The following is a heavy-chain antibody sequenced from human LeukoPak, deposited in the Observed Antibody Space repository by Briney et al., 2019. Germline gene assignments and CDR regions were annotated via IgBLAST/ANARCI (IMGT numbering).Heavy chain of an antibody. V-gene: IGHV1-69*13. J-gene: IGHJ3*02. D-gene: IGHD2-2*01. Sequence: SVEVSCKASGGTFSSYAISWVRQAPGQGLEWMGGIIPIFGTANYAQKFQGRVTITADESTSTAYMELSSLRSEDTAVYYCARARLADCSSTSCYAWYSGYDRIDAFDIWGQGTMVTVSS. CDR1: GGTFSSYA. CDR3: ARARLADCSSTSCYAWYSGYDRIDAFDI. CDR2: IIPIFGTA.